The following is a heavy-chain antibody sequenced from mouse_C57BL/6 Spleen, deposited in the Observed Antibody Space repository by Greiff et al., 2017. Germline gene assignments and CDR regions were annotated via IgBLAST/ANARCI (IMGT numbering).Heavy chain of an antibody. D-gene: IGHD1-1*01. CDR1: GFSLTSYG. CDR3: ARHNYGSRGYAMDY. Sequence: QVQLQQSGPGLVAPSQSLSITCTVSGFSLTSYGVHWVRQPPGKGLEWLVVIWSDGSTTYNSALKSRLSISKDNSKSQVFLKMNSLQTDDTAMYYCARHNYGSRGYAMDYWGQGTSVTVSS. V-gene: IGHV2-6-1*01. CDR2: IWSDGST. J-gene: IGHJ4*01.